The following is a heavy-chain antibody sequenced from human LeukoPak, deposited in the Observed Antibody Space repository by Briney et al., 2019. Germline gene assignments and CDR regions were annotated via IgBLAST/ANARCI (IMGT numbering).Heavy chain of an antibody. Sequence: NPSETLSLTWSVAGDSISSSNDYGGWLRQPRGKWLEWIGSIYYSGNICKNPSRKSRVTIAIDTSKNHFPRRRRSVTAAGTAVYYRERENGYKYDYWGEGTLVTVSS. CDR1: GDSISSSNDY. CDR3: ERENGYKYDY. D-gene: IGHD5-24*01. V-gene: IGHV4-39*06. CDR2: IYYSGNI. J-gene: IGHJ4*02.